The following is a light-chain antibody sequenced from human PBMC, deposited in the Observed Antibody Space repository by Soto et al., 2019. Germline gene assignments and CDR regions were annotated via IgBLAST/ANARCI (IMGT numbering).Light chain of an antibody. J-gene: IGKJ4*01. CDR3: QQYKDWPPLT. V-gene: IGKV3D-15*01. Sequence: EIAMTQSPVTLSASPGERVTLSCRASQSFNINLAWYQQRPGQAPRVLIYGASNRASGIPDRFSGSGSGTDFTLTISSLEPDDFALYYCQQYKDWPPLTFGGGTRVEIK. CDR2: GAS. CDR1: QSFNIN.